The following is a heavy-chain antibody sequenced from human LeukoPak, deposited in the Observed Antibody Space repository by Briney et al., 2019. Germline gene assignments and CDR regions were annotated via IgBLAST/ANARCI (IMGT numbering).Heavy chain of an antibody. D-gene: IGHD1-26*01. V-gene: IGHV3-23*01. CDR2: ISGSGGST. Sequence: PGGSLRLSCAASGFTFSSYAMSWVRQAPGKGLEWVSAISGSGGSTYYADSVKGRFTISRDNSKNTLYLQMNSLRAEDTAVYYCAKIAQTSGAYGQGYDYWGQGTLVTVSS. CDR3: AKIAQTSGAYGQGYDY. J-gene: IGHJ4*02. CDR1: GFTFSSYA.